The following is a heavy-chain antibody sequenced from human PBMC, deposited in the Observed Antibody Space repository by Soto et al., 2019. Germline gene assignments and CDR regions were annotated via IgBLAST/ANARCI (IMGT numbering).Heavy chain of an antibody. CDR3: ARTAMVVNDAFDI. D-gene: IGHD5-18*01. CDR2: ISYDGSNK. CDR1: GFTFSSYA. V-gene: IGHV3-30-3*01. Sequence: QVQLVESGGGVVQPGRSLRLSCAASGFTFSSYAMHWVRQAPGKGLEWVAVISYDGSNKYYADSVKGRFTISRDNSKNTLYLQMNSLRAEDTAVYYCARTAMVVNDAFDIWGHGTMVTVSS. J-gene: IGHJ3*02.